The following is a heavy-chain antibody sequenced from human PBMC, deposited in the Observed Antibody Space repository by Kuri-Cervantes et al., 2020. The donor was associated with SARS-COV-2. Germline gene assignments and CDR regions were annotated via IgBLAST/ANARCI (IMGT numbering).Heavy chain of an antibody. V-gene: IGHV1-69*05. CDR2: IIPIFGTA. Sequence: SVKVSCKASGGTFSSYAISWVRQAPGQGLEWMGGIIPIFGTANYAQKFQDRLTLSRDMSTNTAYMELSSLRSDDTAVYYCATGGSGSAYWGQGTLVTVSS. J-gene: IGHJ4*02. CDR3: ATGGSGSAY. D-gene: IGHD1-26*01. CDR1: GGTFSSYA.